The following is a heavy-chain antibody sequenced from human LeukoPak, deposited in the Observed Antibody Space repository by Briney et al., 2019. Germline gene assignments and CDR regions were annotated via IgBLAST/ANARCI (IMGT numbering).Heavy chain of an antibody. V-gene: IGHV3-30*18. CDR3: AKEEVSGYSYGYPPDY. J-gene: IGHJ4*02. Sequence: GGSLRLSCAASGFTFSSYGMHWVRQAPGEGLEWVAVISYDGSYKYYTDSVKGRFTVSRDNSKNTLYRQMNSLRAEDTAVYYCAKEEVSGYSYGYPPDYWGQGTLVTVSS. CDR2: ISYDGSYK. D-gene: IGHD5-18*01. CDR1: GFTFSSYG.